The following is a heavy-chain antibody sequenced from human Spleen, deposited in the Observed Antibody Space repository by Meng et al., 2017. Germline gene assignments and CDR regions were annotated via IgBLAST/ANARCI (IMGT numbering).Heavy chain of an antibody. CDR2: IKSKTDGETT. V-gene: IGHV3-15*01. D-gene: IGHD1-1*01. CDR1: GFTFSNAW. CDR3: IWNDLGDY. Sequence: GGSLRLSCAGSGFTFSNAWMSWVRQTPGKGLEWVARIKSKTDGETTDYAEPVEGRFTISRDDSKNTLYLQMNGLKTEDTAMYYCIWNDLGDYWGQGALVTSPQ. J-gene: IGHJ4*02.